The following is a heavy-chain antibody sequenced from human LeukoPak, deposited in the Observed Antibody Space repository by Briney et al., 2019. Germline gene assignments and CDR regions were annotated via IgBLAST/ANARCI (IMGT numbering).Heavy chain of an antibody. CDR1: ASTFSRDS. J-gene: IGHJ4*02. CDR3: ARRCPVPPPNPGDYFDY. CDR2: ISSSSSYI. D-gene: IGHD3-16*01. Sequence: GRSLRPSRAPAASTFSRDSTSSVRHAPRKGLECGSSISSSSSYIYYADSVKGTFTISRDNAKNSLYLQMNSLRAEDTAVYYCARRCPVPPPNPGDYFDYWGQGTLVTVSS. V-gene: IGHV3-21*01.